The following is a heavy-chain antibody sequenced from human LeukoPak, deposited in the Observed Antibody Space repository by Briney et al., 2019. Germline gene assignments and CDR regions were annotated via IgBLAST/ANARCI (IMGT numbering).Heavy chain of an antibody. D-gene: IGHD5-24*01. CDR1: GFMFDDYA. Sequence: PGGSLRLSCAASGFMFDDYAMHSVRQVPGRGLEWVSLISGDGVSSFYAGSVKGRFTISRDNNNSSLSLQMRSLTTEDTAFYYCVREQFSHTSNYFDNWGQGILVTVSS. CDR2: ISGDGVSS. J-gene: IGHJ4*02. CDR3: VREQFSHTSNYFDN. V-gene: IGHV3-43*02.